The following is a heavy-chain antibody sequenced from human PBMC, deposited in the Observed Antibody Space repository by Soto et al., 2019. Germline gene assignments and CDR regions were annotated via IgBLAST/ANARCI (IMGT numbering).Heavy chain of an antibody. Sequence: ASVKVSCKASGCTFTSYDINWVRQATGQGLEWMGWMNPNSGNTGYAQKFQGRVTMTRNTSISTAYMELSSLRSEDTAVYYCARDYYDSSGSITPNWFDPWGQGTLVTVSS. V-gene: IGHV1-8*01. J-gene: IGHJ5*02. D-gene: IGHD3-22*01. CDR1: GCTFTSYD. CDR3: ARDYYDSSGSITPNWFDP. CDR2: MNPNSGNT.